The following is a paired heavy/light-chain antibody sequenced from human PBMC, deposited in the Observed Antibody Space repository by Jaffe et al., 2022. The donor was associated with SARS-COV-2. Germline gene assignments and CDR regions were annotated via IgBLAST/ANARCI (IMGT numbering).Heavy chain of an antibody. V-gene: IGHV3-53*01. CDR2: FYAGGGT. CDR3: TRDSPPFY. J-gene: IGHJ4*02. CDR1: GFTVSGYY. Sequence: EVQLVESGGTLIQPGGSLRLSCLASGFTVSGYYLTWVRQAPGKGLEWVSVFYAGGGTYYADSVKGRFTISRDTSKNILYLQMSSLRLEDTAVYYCTRDSPPFYWGRGTLVTVSS.
Light chain of an antibody. J-gene: IGKJ4*01. CDR3: HQNSGFPLT. V-gene: IGKV6-21*01. CDR2: YAS. Sequence: EIVLTQSPDFQSVTPKEKVIITCRASQSIGNNLHWYQQKPDQSPRLLIRYASQSFSGVPSRFSGSGSGTQFTLTINDLEAEDAATYYCHQNSGFPLTFGGGTKVEIK. CDR1: QSIGNN.